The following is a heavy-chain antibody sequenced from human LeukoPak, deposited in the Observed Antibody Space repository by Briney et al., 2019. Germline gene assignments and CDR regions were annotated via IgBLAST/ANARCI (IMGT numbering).Heavy chain of an antibody. CDR2: ISYGGSSK. V-gene: IGHV3-30*18. CDR3: AKGEIYYYGMDV. CDR1: GFTFSSYG. Sequence: GGSLRLSCAASGFTFSSYGMHWVRQAPGKGLEWVAVISYGGSSKYCADSVKGRFAISRDNSKNTLYLQMNSLRAEDTAVYYCAKGEIYYYGMDVWGQGTTVTVSS. J-gene: IGHJ6*02.